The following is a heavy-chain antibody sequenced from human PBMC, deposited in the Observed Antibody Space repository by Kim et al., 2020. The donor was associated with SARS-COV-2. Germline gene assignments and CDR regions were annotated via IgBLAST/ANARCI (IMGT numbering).Heavy chain of an antibody. CDR1: GFTVSSNY. J-gene: IGHJ3*02. CDR3: ARGSNGWTSAFDI. CDR2: IYSGGST. Sequence: GGSLRLSCAASGFTVSSNYMSWVRQAPGKGLEWVSVIYSGGSTYYADSVKGRFTISRDNSKNTLYLQMNSLRAEDTAVYYCARGSNGWTSAFDIWGQGTMVTVSS. V-gene: IGHV3-53*01. D-gene: IGHD2-15*01.